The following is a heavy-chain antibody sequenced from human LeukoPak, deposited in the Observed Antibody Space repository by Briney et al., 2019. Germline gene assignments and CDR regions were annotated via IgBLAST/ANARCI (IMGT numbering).Heavy chain of an antibody. CDR3: ARDRYYYDSSGYYSRGFDY. Sequence: AETQSLTCTVSGGSISSYYWSWIRQPPGKGLEWIGYIYYSGSTNYNPSLKSRVTISVDTSKNQFSLKLSSVTAADTAVYYCARDRYYYDSSGYYSRGFDYWGQGTLVTVSS. D-gene: IGHD3-22*01. CDR1: GGSISSYY. CDR2: IYYSGST. J-gene: IGHJ4*02. V-gene: IGHV4-59*01.